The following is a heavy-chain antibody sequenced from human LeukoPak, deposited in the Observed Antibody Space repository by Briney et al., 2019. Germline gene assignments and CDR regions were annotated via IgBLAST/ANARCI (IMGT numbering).Heavy chain of an antibody. Sequence: SETLSLTCTVSGGSISSYYWSWIRQPAGKGLEWIGRIYTSGSTNYNPSLKSRVTMSVDTSKNQFSLKLSSVTAADTAVYYCATSEYSGSYFDYWGQGTLVTVSS. J-gene: IGHJ4*02. D-gene: IGHD1-26*01. V-gene: IGHV4-4*07. CDR1: GGSISSYY. CDR2: IYTSGST. CDR3: ATSEYSGSYFDY.